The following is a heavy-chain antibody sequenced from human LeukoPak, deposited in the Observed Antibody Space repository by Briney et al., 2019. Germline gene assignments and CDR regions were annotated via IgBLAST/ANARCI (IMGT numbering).Heavy chain of an antibody. V-gene: IGHV3-23*01. D-gene: IGHD3-10*01. CDR1: GFTFSSYA. CDR2: IRGGGST. CDR3: AKDDGITMVLDS. Sequence: GGSLRLSCAASGFTFSSYAMSWVRQPPGKGLGWVSAIRGGGSTFYADSVKGRFTISRDNPKNTLYLQMNSLRGDDTALYYCAKDDGITMVLDSWGQGTLVTVSS. J-gene: IGHJ4*02.